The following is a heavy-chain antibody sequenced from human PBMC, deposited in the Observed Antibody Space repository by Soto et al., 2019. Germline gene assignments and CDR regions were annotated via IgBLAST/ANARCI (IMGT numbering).Heavy chain of an antibody. CDR1: GYTFTGYY. CDR2: INPNSGGT. V-gene: IGHV1-2*04. J-gene: IGHJ3*02. Sequence: GASVKVSCKASGYTFTGYYMHWVRQAPGQGLEWMGWINPNSGGTNYAQKFQGWVTMTRDTSISTAYMELSRLRSDDTAVYYCARECRGHYDFWSGYYTENAFDIWGQGTMVTVSS. CDR3: ARECRGHYDFWSGYYTENAFDI. D-gene: IGHD3-3*01.